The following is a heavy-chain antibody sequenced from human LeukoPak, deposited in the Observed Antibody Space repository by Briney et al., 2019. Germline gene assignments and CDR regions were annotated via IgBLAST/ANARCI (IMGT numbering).Heavy chain of an antibody. Sequence: GGSLRLSCAASGFTFSSYSMNWVRQAPGKGLEWVSSISSSSSYIYYADSVKGRFTISRDNAKNSLYLQMNSLRAEDTAVYYCARDRRPASSEADYWGQGTLVTVSS. V-gene: IGHV3-21*01. CDR2: ISSSSSYI. CDR1: GFTFSSYS. CDR3: ARDRRPASSEADY. J-gene: IGHJ4*02.